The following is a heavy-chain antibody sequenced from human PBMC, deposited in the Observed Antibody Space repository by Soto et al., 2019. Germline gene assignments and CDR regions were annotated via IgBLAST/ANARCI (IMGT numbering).Heavy chain of an antibody. D-gene: IGHD6-19*01. CDR1: GGSFSGYY. V-gene: IGHV4-34*01. CDR3: ARGSARIAVAGLYYYYGMDV. Sequence: PSETLSLTCAVYGGSFSGYYWSWIRQPPGKGLEWIGEINHSGSTNYNPSLKSRVTISVDTSKNQFSLKLSSVTAADTAVYYCARGSARIAVAGLYYYYGMDVWGQGTTVTV. J-gene: IGHJ6*02. CDR2: INHSGST.